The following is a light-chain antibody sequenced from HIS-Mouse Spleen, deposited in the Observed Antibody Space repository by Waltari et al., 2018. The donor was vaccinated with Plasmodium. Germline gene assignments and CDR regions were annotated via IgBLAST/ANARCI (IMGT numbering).Light chain of an antibody. Sequence: ESVLTQSPLTFTLSQGERATLSCRASQSVSSSYLAWYQQKPGQAPRLLIYGASSRATGIPDRFSGSGSGTDFTLTISRLEPEDFAVYYCQQYGSSPYTFGQGTKLEIK. J-gene: IGKJ2*01. CDR1: QSVSSSY. CDR3: QQYGSSPYT. CDR2: GAS. V-gene: IGKV3-20*01.